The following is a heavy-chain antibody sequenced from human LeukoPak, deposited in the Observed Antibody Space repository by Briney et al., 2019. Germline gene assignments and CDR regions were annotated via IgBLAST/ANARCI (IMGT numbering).Heavy chain of an antibody. CDR3: ASGDQMVQGVIIH. CDR2: IYYSGST. D-gene: IGHD3-10*01. Sequence: SETLSLTCTVSGGSISSSSYYWGWIRQLPGKGLEWIGSIYYSGSTYYNPSLKSRVTISVDTSKNQFSLKLSSVTAADTAVYYCASGDQMVQGVIIHWGQGTLVTVSS. V-gene: IGHV4-39*01. CDR1: GGSISSSSYY. J-gene: IGHJ4*02.